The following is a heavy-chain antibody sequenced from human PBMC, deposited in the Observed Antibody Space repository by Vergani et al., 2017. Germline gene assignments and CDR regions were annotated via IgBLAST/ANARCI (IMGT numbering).Heavy chain of an antibody. V-gene: IGHV1-18*04. J-gene: IGHJ6*02. CDR2: ISAYNGNT. CDR3: ARXHPITIFGVVIPGGMDV. CDR1: GYTFTSYG. Sequence: QVQLVQSGAEVKKPGASVKVSCKASGYTFTSYGISWVRQAPGQGLEWMGWISAYNGNTNYAQKLQGRVTMTTDTSTSTAYMELRSLRSDDTAVYYCARXHPITIFGVVIPGGMDVWGQGTTVTVSS. D-gene: IGHD3-3*01.